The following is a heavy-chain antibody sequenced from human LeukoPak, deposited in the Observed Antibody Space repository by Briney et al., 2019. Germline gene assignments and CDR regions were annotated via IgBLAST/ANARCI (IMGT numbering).Heavy chain of an antibody. CDR1: GFTFDDYA. CDR2: ISWNSGSI. V-gene: IGHV3-9*01. J-gene: IGHJ6*03. CDR3: VSLYSGYDPYYYYYYMDV. D-gene: IGHD5-12*01. Sequence: GGSLRLSCAASGFTFDDYAMHWVRQAPGKGLEWVSGISWNSGSIGYADSVKGRFTISRDNAKNSLYLQMNSLRAEDAALYYCVSLYSGYDPYYYYYYMDVWGKGTTVTVSS.